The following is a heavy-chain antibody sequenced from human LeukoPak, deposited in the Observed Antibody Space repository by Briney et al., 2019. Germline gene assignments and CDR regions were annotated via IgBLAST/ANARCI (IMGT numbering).Heavy chain of an antibody. D-gene: IGHD1-26*01. CDR1: GFTFSSYA. CDR2: ISYDGSNK. Sequence: GGSLRLSCAASGFTFSSYAMHWVRQAPGKGPEWVAVISYDGSNKYYADSVKGRFTISRDNSKNTLYLQMNSLRAEDTAVYYCARAIGYYYYYYGMDVWGQGTTVTVSS. CDR3: ARAIGYYYYYYGMDV. J-gene: IGHJ6*02. V-gene: IGHV3-30-3*01.